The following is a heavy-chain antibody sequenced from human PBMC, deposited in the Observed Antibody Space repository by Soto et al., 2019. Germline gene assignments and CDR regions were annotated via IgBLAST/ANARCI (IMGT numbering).Heavy chain of an antibody. J-gene: IGHJ4*02. Sequence: GGSLRLSCAASGFTFSSYGMHWVRQAPGKGLEWVAVISYDGSNKYYADSVKGRFTISRDNSKNTLYLQMNSLRAEDTAVYYCAKDGNSGYFPYSSSWSTLDYWGQGTLVTVSS. CDR1: GFTFSSYG. D-gene: IGHD6-13*01. CDR3: AKDGNSGYFPYSSSWSTLDY. V-gene: IGHV3-30*18. CDR2: ISYDGSNK.